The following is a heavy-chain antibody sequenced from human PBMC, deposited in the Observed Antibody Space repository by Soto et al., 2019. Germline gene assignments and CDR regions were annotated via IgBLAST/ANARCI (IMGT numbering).Heavy chain of an antibody. CDR2: IYYSGST. V-gene: IGHV4-31*03. Sequence: QVQLQESGPGLVKPSQTLSLPCTVSGGSINSGGFYWSWIRQHPGKGLEWIGYIYYSGSTYYNPSLKKRVTISVDTSKNQFSLKLSSVTATDTAVYYFTRDMTIYGMDVWGQGTTVTVSS. CDR1: GGSINSGGFY. J-gene: IGHJ6*02. D-gene: IGHD4-17*01. CDR3: TRDMTIYGMDV.